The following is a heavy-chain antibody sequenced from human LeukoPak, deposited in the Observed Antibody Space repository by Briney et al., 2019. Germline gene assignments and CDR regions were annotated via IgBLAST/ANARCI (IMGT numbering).Heavy chain of an antibody. CDR2: TYPGDSDT. J-gene: IGHJ5*02. CDR3: ARQSRFYSRSSVGWFDP. Sequence: GESLKISCKGSGYNFGSHWIGWVRQMPGKGLEWMGVTYPGDSDTRYSPSFQGQVTISADKSISTAYLQWSSLKASDTAMYYCARQSRFYSRSSVGWFDPWGQGTLVTVSS. V-gene: IGHV5-51*01. D-gene: IGHD6-6*01. CDR1: GYNFGSHW.